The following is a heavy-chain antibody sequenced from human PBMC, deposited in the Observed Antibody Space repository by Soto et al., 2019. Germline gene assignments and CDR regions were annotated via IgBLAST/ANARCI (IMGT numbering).Heavy chain of an antibody. Sequence: QVQLVQSGAEVKKPGSSVKVSCKASGGTFSSYAISWVRQAPGQGREWMGGIIPIFGTANYAQKFQGRGTITADESKSTAYMEQSSQRSEDTAVYYCARVDIVVVPAAIVDSVPLGGPYYYYGMDVWGQGPTVTVSS. D-gene: IGHD2-2*02. CDR2: IIPIFGTA. CDR1: GGTFSSYA. V-gene: IGHV1-69*01. J-gene: IGHJ6*02. CDR3: ARVDIVVVPAAIVDSVPLGGPYYYYGMDV.